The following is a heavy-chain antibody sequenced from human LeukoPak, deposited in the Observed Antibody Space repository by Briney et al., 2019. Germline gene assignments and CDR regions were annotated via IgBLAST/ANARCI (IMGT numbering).Heavy chain of an antibody. D-gene: IGHD6-13*01. CDR1: GYTFTRYD. J-gene: IGHJ4*02. CDR2: MNPNRGNT. V-gene: IGHV1-8*01. Sequence: ASVKVSCKASGYTFTRYDINWVRQAPGQGLEWMGWMNPNRGNTRYAQKFQGRVTLTRNTSISTAYMELSSLRSEDTAGYYCARGIAPDYWGQGTLVTVSS. CDR3: ARGIAPDY.